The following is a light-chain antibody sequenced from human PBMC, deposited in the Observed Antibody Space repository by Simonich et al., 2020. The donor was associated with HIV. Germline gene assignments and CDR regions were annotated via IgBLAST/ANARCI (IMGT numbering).Light chain of an antibody. V-gene: IGKV4-1*01. CDR3: QQYSITPPGYT. J-gene: IGKJ2*01. Sequence: DIVMTQSQDSLAVSPGERATINCKSSRSVLYRSNNKSYLAWYQQKPGQPPKLLLYWASTRESGVPDRFSGSGSGTDFTLTISSLQAEDVAVYYCQQYSITPPGYTFGQGTKLEIK. CDR2: WAS. CDR1: RSVLYRSNNKSY.